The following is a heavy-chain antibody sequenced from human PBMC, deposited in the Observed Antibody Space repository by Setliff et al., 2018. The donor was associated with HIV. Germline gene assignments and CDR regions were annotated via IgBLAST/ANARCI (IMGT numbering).Heavy chain of an antibody. CDR3: ARGNYYASGLDY. CDR2: IYYSGST. CDR1: GGSISNYY. Sequence: SETLSLTCTVSGGSISNYYWSWIRQPPGKGLEWIGYIYYSGSTNYNPSLKSRVTISVDTSKNQLSLKLSSVTAADTAVYYCARGNYYASGLDYWGQGTLVTVSS. J-gene: IGHJ4*02. D-gene: IGHD1-26*01. V-gene: IGHV4-59*08.